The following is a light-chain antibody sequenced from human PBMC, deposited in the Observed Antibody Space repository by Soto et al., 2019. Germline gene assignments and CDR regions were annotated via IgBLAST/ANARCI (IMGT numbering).Light chain of an antibody. CDR1: SSDVGGYNY. Sequence: SLLPQPASLYGSPGRAITLSCPGTSSDVGGYNYVSWYQQHPGKAPKLMIYDVSNRPSGVSNRFSGSKSGNTASLTISGLQAEDEADYYCSSYTSSSTYVFGTGTKVTVL. J-gene: IGLJ1*01. CDR3: SSYTSSSTYV. V-gene: IGLV2-14*01. CDR2: DVS.